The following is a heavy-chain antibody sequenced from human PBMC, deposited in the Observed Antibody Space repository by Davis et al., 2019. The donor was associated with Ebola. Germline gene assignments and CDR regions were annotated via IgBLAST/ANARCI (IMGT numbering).Heavy chain of an antibody. Sequence: ASVKVSCKASGYTFTSYGISWVRQAPGQGLEWMGWISAYNGNTNYAQKLQGRVTMTTDTSTSTAYMELRSLRSDDTAVYYCARDFPYSSSWRYFDYWGQGTLVTVSS. D-gene: IGHD6-13*01. CDR2: ISAYNGNT. CDR1: GYTFTSYG. V-gene: IGHV1-18*04. CDR3: ARDFPYSSSWRYFDY. J-gene: IGHJ4*02.